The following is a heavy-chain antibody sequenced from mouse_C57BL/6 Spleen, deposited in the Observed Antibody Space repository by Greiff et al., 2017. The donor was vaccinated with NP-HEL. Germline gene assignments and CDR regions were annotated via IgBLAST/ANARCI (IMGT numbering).Heavy chain of an antibody. J-gene: IGHJ4*01. Sequence: QVQLQQPGAELVKPGASVKLSCKASGYTFTSYWMHWVKQRPGRGLEGIGKIAPSSCGTKYNEKFKSNATLTVDKPSSTAYMQLSSLTSEDYAVDYCERSERGDYAMDYWGQGTSVTVSS. CDR2: IAPSSCGT. CDR3: ERSERGDYAMDY. CDR1: GYTFTSYW. V-gene: IGHV1-72*01.